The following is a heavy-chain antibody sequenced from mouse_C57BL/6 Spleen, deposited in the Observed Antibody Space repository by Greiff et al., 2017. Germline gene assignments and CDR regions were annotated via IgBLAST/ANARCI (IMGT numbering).Heavy chain of an antibody. CDR1: GFNIKDYY. D-gene: IGHD1-1*01. J-gene: IGHJ4*01. CDR2: IAPEDGET. V-gene: IGHV14-2*01. Sequence: VQLKQSGAELVKPGASVKLSCTASGFNIKDYYLHWVKQRTEQGLEWIGRIAPEDGETKYDPKFQGKATIPANKSSNTAYLALRCLTSEDTAVYYCAGVLYGSSLYYAMDDWGQGTSVTVSS. CDR3: AGVLYGSSLYYAMDD.